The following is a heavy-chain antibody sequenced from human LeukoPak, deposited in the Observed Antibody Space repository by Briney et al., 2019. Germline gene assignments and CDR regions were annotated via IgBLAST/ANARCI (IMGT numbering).Heavy chain of an antibody. Sequence: GGSLRLSCAASGFTFSSYGMHWVRQAPGKGLDWVAFIHHDGSNKYYADSVRGRFTISRDNSKNTLYLQMNSLRAEDTAVYYCATFSYAGNAGGSAGSWGQGTLVTVSS. CDR1: GFTFSSYG. D-gene: IGHD4-23*01. CDR2: IHHDGSNK. J-gene: IGHJ5*02. CDR3: ATFSYAGNAGGSAGS. V-gene: IGHV3-30*02.